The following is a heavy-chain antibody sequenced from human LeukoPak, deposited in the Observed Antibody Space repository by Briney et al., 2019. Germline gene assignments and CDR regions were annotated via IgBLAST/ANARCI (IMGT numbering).Heavy chain of an antibody. CDR2: INAASGNT. D-gene: IGHD3-22*01. CDR1: GYAFTNYA. Sequence: ASVKVSCKASGYAFTNYAMDWLRQAPGQRLERVGWINAASGNTKYSQRLQGRITITRDTSANTVYMQLSSLRSEDSAVYYCARDRYYDDSSVFKLDFWGQGSLVTVSS. J-gene: IGHJ4*02. V-gene: IGHV1-3*01. CDR3: ARDRYYDDSSVFKLDF.